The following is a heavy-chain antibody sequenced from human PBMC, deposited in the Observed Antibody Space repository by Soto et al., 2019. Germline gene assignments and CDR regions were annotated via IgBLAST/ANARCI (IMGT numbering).Heavy chain of an antibody. D-gene: IGHD4-17*01. CDR1: GFTVSSYG. CDR2: IWYDGSNK. Sequence: GSLRLSCAASGFTVSSYGMHWVRQAPGKGLEWVAVIWYDGSNKYYADSVKGRFTISRDNSKNTLYLQMNSLRAEDTAVYYCARDPDYGDYLDFDYWGQGTLVTVSS. J-gene: IGHJ4*02. V-gene: IGHV3-33*01. CDR3: ARDPDYGDYLDFDY.